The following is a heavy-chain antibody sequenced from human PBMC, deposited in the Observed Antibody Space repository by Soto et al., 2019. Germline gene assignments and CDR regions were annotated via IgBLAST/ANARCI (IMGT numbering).Heavy chain of an antibody. CDR3: ARGYCSGGSCYLRGYYCDY. Sequence: QVQLVQSGAEVKKPGSSVKVSCKASGGTFSSYAISWVRQAPGQGLEWMGGIIPIFGTANYAQKFQGRVTITADEATSTAYMELSSLRSEDTAVYYCARGYCSGGSCYLRGYYCDYWGQGTLVTVSS. V-gene: IGHV1-69*12. D-gene: IGHD2-15*01. J-gene: IGHJ4*02. CDR1: GGTFSSYA. CDR2: IIPIFGTA.